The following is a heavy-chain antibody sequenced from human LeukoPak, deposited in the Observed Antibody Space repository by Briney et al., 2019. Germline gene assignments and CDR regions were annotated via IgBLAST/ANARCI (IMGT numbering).Heavy chain of an antibody. CDR3: ARNLPGFDY. V-gene: IGHV3-7*03. J-gene: IGHJ4*02. CDR2: IKEDGSEK. Sequence: PGGSLRLSCAASGFTFSSYWMSWVRQAPGKGLEWVAKIKEDGSEKHYVDSVKGRFTISRDNAKNSLYLQMNSLRAEDTAMYYCARNLPGFDYWGQGTLVTVSS. CDR1: GFTFSSYW.